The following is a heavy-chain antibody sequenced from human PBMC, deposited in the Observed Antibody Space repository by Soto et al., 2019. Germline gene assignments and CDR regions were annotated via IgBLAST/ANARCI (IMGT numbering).Heavy chain of an antibody. Sequence: QVLLQESGPGLVQPSGTLSLSCVVSGVSISSNYYWGWVRQPPGKGLEWLGDISHIGSVNYNPSLKSRVTISMDKSQNQFSLKVNSVTAADTAVSSCARSFGWYAIAYWGQGTLVIVSS. V-gene: IGHV4-4*02. J-gene: IGHJ4*02. D-gene: IGHD6-19*01. CDR2: ISHIGSV. CDR3: ARSFGWYAIAY. CDR1: GVSISSNYY.